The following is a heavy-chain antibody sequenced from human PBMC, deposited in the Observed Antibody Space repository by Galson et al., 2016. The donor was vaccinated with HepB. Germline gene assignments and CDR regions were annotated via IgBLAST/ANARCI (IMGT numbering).Heavy chain of an antibody. J-gene: IGHJ6*02. CDR3: ARADPYYCYGMDV. V-gene: IGHV1-69*06. CDR2: IIPIFGSA. Sequence: SVKVSCKASGGTFSSFAISWMRQAPGQGLEWMGGIIPIFGSATYAQKFQGRLPITAAKSTNTASLELSSLTSEDPAVYDCARADPYYCYGMDVWGQGTTVTVSS. CDR1: GGTFSSFA.